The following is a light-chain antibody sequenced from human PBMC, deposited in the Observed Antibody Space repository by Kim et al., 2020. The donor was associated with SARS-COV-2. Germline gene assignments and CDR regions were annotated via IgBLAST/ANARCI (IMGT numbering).Light chain of an antibody. J-gene: IGKJ5*01. V-gene: IGKV1-33*01. CDR3: QQYDDFPIT. Sequence: AAVGDMVTISCQGTRDIRSNLNWYQQKPGKAPKLLISDASNLEAGVSSRFGGSGSGTDFAFTINSLQPEDFATYYCQQYDDFPITFGQGTRLEIK. CDR2: DAS. CDR1: RDIRSN.